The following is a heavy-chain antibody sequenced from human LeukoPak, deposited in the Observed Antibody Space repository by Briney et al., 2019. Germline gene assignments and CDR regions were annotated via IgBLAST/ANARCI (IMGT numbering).Heavy chain of an antibody. CDR2: IKSNADGGTT. Sequence: GGSLRLSCAASGFSFSNAWMSWVRQAPGKGLEWVGRIKSNADGGTTDYAAPLRGRFTTSRDYSKNTLYLQMNSLKTEDTAVYYCITGDRDAYNLFFDYWGQGTLVTVSS. V-gene: IGHV3-15*01. J-gene: IGHJ4*02. CDR3: ITGDRDAYNLFFDY. CDR1: GFSFSNAW. D-gene: IGHD5-24*01.